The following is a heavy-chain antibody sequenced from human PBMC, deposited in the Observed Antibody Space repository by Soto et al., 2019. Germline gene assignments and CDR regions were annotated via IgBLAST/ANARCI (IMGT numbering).Heavy chain of an antibody. CDR1: GFTFSNYA. CDR3: ARGYDYYYGMDV. V-gene: IGHV3-30-3*01. CDR2: ISYDGSNK. Sequence: QVQLVESGGGVVQPGRSLRLSCAASGFTFSNYAMHWVRQAPGKGLEWVAVISYDGSNKYYADSVTGRFTIARDNSKNALYLQMNRLRAEDTAVYYCARGYDYYYGMDVWGQGTTVTV. J-gene: IGHJ6*02. D-gene: IGHD1-20*01.